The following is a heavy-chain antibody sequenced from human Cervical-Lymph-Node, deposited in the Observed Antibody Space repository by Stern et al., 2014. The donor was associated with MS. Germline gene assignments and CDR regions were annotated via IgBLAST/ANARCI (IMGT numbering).Heavy chain of an antibody. CDR2: IGPTGDT. CDR3: ARAPYGDYGIDV. D-gene: IGHD4-17*01. Sequence: EVHLVESGGGLVQPGGSLRLSCVASGFTFDTFDIHWVRQPIGKGLEWVSVIGPTGDTYYPASVKGRFTISRENGKNSLYLQMNSLRAGDTAVYYCARAPYGDYGIDVWGQGTTVIVSS. CDR1: GFTFDTFD. V-gene: IGHV3-13*01. J-gene: IGHJ6*02.